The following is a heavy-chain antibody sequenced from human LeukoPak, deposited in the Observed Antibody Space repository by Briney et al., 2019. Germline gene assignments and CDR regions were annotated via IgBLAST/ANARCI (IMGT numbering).Heavy chain of an antibody. CDR2: IRSSSSTI. Sequence: LGGSLRLSCAASGFTFSSYSMNWVRQAPGKGLEWVSYIRSSSSTIYYADSVKGRFTISRDNAKNSLYLQMNSLRAEDTAVYYCARDGSGRVPEMSAPDYWGQGTLVTVSS. CDR3: ARDGSGRVPEMSAPDY. CDR1: GFTFSSYS. J-gene: IGHJ4*02. D-gene: IGHD3-10*01. V-gene: IGHV3-48*01.